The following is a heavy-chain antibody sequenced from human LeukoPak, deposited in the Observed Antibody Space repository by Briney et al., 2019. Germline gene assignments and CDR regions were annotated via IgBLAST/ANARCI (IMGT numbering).Heavy chain of an antibody. CDR1: GGSVSSATYF. Sequence: ADTLSLTCTVSGGSVSSATYFWSWIRQPPGKTLEWIGYIYYSGSTNYNPSLKSRVTISVDTSKNQFSLRLTSVTAADTAVYYCARNRYGGYGDYWGQGTLVTVSS. CDR2: IYYSGST. V-gene: IGHV4-61*01. D-gene: IGHD5-12*01. J-gene: IGHJ4*02. CDR3: ARNRYGGYGDY.